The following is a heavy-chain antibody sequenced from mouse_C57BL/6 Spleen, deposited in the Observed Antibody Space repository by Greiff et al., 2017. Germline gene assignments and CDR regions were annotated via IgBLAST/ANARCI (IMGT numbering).Heavy chain of an antibody. D-gene: IGHD3-2*02. Sequence: VQLQQPGAELVMPGASVKLSCKASGYTFTCYWMHWVKQRPGQGLAWIGEIVPSDSYTNYNQKFKGKSTLAVDKSSSTAYMQLSSLTSEDSAVYYCAAAQATWAWFAYWGQGGLVTVTA. J-gene: IGHJ3*01. CDR2: IVPSDSYT. CDR1: GYTFTCYW. CDR3: AAAQATWAWFAY. V-gene: IGHV1-69*01.